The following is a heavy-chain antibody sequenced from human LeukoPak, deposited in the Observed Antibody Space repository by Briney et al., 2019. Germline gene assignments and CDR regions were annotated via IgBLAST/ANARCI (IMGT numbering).Heavy chain of an antibody. CDR2: IYSGGST. J-gene: IGHJ4*02. CDR3: ARVGGYGDYSFSY. Sequence: GGSLRLSCAASGFTVSSNYMSWVRQAPGKGLEWVSVIYSGGSTYYADSVKGRFTLPRHNSKNTLYLQMNSLRAEDTAVYYCARVGGYGDYSFSYWGQGTLVTVSS. D-gene: IGHD4-17*01. CDR1: GFTVSSNY. V-gene: IGHV3-53*04.